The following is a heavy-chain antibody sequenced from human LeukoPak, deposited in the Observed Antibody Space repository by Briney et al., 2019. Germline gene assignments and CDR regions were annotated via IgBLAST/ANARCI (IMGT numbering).Heavy chain of an antibody. Sequence: GGSLRLSCAASGFTFSSYEMNWVRQAPGKGLEWVSYILNSGTTTYYADSVKGRFTISRDNAKNSLYLQMNSLRAEDTAVYYCARNTGSYYFVYWGQGTLVTVSS. V-gene: IGHV3-48*03. J-gene: IGHJ4*02. CDR2: ILNSGTTT. CDR3: ARNTGSYYFVY. CDR1: GFTFSSYE. D-gene: IGHD7-27*01.